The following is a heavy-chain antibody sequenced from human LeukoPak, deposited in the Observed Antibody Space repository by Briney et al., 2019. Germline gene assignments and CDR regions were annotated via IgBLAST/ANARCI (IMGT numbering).Heavy chain of an antibody. V-gene: IGHV3-21*01. D-gene: IGHD4-17*01. CDR2: ISSSSSYI. CDR3: ARDLYGDYLFGD. CDR1: VFTFTIYS. Sequence: GGSLRLSCAASVFTFTIYSLNWVRQAPGKGLEWVASISSSSSYINYADSVKGRFIISRDNANNSLYLQMNSLRAEDTAVYYCARDLYGDYLFGDWGQGTLVIVSS. J-gene: IGHJ4*02.